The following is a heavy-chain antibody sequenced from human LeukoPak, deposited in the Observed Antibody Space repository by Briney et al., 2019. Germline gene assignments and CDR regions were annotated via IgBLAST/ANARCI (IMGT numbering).Heavy chain of an antibody. Sequence: GGSLRLSCAVSGFSVSGYWMTWVRQAPGQGLEWVAKIRQDGSEKNYVDSVKGRFTISRDNAENSLFLQMNSLRVEDTAVYYCAREWQGGIAAAGTRIEGDYWGQGTLVAVSS. V-gene: IGHV3-7*01. CDR1: GFSVSGYW. CDR2: IRQDGSEK. D-gene: IGHD6-13*01. J-gene: IGHJ4*02. CDR3: AREWQGGIAAAGTRIEGDY.